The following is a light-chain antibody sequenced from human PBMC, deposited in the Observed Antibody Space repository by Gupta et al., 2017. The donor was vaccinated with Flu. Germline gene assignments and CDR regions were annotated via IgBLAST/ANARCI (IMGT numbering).Light chain of an antibody. Sequence: SYVLTQPPSVSVAPGQTARITCGEDSIGSKIVHWYQQKPGQAPVLVIYSDIDRPSRIPERFSGSNSGNTATLTISGVEAGDEADFYCQVWDTSSDHPVFGGGTKLTVL. J-gene: IGLJ3*02. CDR2: SDI. V-gene: IGLV3-21*02. CDR3: QVWDTSSDHPV. CDR1: SIGSKI.